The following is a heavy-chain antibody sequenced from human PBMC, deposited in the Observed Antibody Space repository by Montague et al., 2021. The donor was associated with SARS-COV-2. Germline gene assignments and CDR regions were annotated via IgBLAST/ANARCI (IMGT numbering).Heavy chain of an antibody. V-gene: IGHV4-59*13. CDR2: ISDSGRT. D-gene: IGHD6-25*01. CDR1: GDSIRSYH. CDR3: TRDRGIAAADNYYYGMDV. Sequence: SETLSLTCTVSGDSIRSYHWTWIRQPPGKGLEWIGRISDSGRTIYNPSLKSRVTISVDTSKNQFFLNLRSMVAADTAIYYCTRDRGIAAADNYYYGMDVWGQGTPVTVSS. J-gene: IGHJ6*02.